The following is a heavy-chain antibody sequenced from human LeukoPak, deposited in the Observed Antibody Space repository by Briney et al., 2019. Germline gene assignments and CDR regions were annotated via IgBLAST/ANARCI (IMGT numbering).Heavy chain of an antibody. CDR3: ASVPTMVRGVVDY. J-gene: IGHJ4*02. Sequence: GGSLRLSCGASGFTVSSNYMSWVRQAPGRGLEWVSGIYSGGSTYYADSVQGRFTISRDNSKTTLYLQIHSLRAEDTAVYYCASVPTMVRGVVDYWGQGPLVTVSS. D-gene: IGHD3-10*01. CDR2: IYSGGST. CDR1: GFTVSSNY. V-gene: IGHV3-53*01.